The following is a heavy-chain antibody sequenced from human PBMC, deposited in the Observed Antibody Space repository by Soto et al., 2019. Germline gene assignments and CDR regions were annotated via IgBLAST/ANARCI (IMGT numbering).Heavy chain of an antibody. CDR1: EFSFSRYA. CDR2: LGPDGRNT. Sequence: QPGGSLRLSCVASEFSFSRYAMTWVRQAAGKGLQWVAGLGPDGRNTFYGESVRGRFTISRDNSRNTLYLQTSSLRAEDTAVYFCVKQMTTWTDSFFDFWGQGIQVTSPQ. D-gene: IGHD4-17*01. J-gene: IGHJ4*02. CDR3: VKQMTTWTDSFFDF. V-gene: IGHV3-23*01.